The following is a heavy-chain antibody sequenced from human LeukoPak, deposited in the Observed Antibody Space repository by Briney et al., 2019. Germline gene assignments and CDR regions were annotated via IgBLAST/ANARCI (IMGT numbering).Heavy chain of an antibody. CDR2: IKQAGSDK. Sequence: GGSLRLSCAASGFTFSSYWMSWVRQAPRKGLEWVANIKQAGSDKYYVDSVKGRFTISRDNTKNSLYLQMNSLRAEDTAVYYCATAFRGSYDNWGQGTLVTVSS. D-gene: IGHD1-26*01. J-gene: IGHJ4*02. V-gene: IGHV3-7*01. CDR3: ATAFRGSYDN. CDR1: GFTFSSYW.